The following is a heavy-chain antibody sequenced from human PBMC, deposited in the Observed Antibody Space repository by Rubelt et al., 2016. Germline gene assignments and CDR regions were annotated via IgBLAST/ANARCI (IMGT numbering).Heavy chain of an antibody. V-gene: IGHV4-34*01. J-gene: IGHJ3*02. D-gene: IGHD6-19*01. Sequence: VQLQQWGAGLLKPSETLSLTCAVYGGSFSGYYWSWIRQPPGKGLEWIGEIKHSGSTNYNPSLKSRVTISVDTSKNQFSLKLSSGTAADTAVYYCASQSSSGWYAFDIWGQGTMVTVSS. CDR2: IKHSGST. CDR1: GGSFSGYY. CDR3: ASQSSSGWYAFDI.